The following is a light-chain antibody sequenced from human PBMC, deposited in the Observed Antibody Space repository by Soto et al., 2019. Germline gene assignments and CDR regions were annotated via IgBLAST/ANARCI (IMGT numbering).Light chain of an antibody. J-gene: IGKJ4*01. CDR2: KAS. V-gene: IGKV1-5*03. CDR3: QQYNSYPLT. CDR1: QSISTW. Sequence: DIQMTQSPSTLSASVGDRVTITCRASQSISTWLAWYQQKPGKAPKVLIYKASSLESGVPSRFSGSGSGTEFTLSISSLQPADFATYYCQQYNSYPLTFGGGTRWIS.